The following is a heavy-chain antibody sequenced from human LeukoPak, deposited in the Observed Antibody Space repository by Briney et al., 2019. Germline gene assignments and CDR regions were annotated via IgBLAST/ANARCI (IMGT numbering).Heavy chain of an antibody. CDR1: GGSISSYY. J-gene: IGHJ5*02. D-gene: IGHD2-2*02. CDR2: IYTSGST. V-gene: IGHV4-4*07. Sequence: SETLSLTCTVSGGSISSYYWSWIRQPAGKGLEWIGRIYTSGSTNYNPSLKSRVTMSVDTSKNQFSLKLSSVTAADTAVYYCARAGLYCSSTSCYNNWFDPWGQGTLVTVSS. CDR3: ARAGLYCSSTSCYNNWFDP.